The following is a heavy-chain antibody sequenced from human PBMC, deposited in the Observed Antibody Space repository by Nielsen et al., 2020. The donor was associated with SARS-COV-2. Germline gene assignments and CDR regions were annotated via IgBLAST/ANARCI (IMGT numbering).Heavy chain of an antibody. J-gene: IGHJ4*01. CDR3: AAKYGGEWLAVFDY. D-gene: IGHD6-19*01. CDR2: ISRSYTYI. CDR1: RFGLTTYT. Sequence: GESLKISCEVSRFGLTTYTINWVRQAPGKGLEWVSSISRSYTYISYADSVKGRFTISRDNSKNTLYLQMNSLEIEDTAVYYCAAKYGGEWLAVFDYWGQGTQVTVSS. V-gene: IGHV3-21*04.